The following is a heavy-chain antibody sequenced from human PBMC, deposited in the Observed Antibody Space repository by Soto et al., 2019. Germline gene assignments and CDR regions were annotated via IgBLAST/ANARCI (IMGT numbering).Heavy chain of an antibody. V-gene: IGHV2-5*01. CDR2: IYWSDDK. D-gene: IGHD6-19*01. J-gene: IGHJ5*02. CDR3: AKSGSSGWYGWFDP. CDR1: GFSLRTSGVG. Sequence: SGPTLVNPTQTLTLTCIFSGFSLRTSGVGVGWIRQPPGKALEWLGFIYWSDDKRYSPSLKSRLTITKDTSKNQVVLTMTNMDPVDTATYYCAKSGSSGWYGWFDPWGQGTLVTVSS.